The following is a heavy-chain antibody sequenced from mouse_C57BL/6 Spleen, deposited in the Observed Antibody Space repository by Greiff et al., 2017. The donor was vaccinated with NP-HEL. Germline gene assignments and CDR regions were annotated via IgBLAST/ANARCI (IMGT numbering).Heavy chain of an antibody. J-gene: IGHJ3*01. Sequence: QVQLQQSGAELARPGASVKLSCKASGYTFTSYGISWVKQRTGQGLEWIGEIYPRSGNTYYNEKFKGKATLTADKSSSTAYMELRSLTSEDSAVYFCAREPDYDGFAYWGQGTLVTVSA. V-gene: IGHV1-81*01. D-gene: IGHD2-4*01. CDR1: GYTFTSYG. CDR2: IYPRSGNT. CDR3: AREPDYDGFAY.